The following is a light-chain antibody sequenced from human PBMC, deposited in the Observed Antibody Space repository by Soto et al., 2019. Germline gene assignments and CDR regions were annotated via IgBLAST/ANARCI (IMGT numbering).Light chain of an antibody. J-gene: IGLJ1*01. Sequence: QSALTQPASVSGSPGQSITISCTGTSSDVGGYNYVSWYQQHPGKAPKLKIYDVSNRPSGVSNRFSGSKSGNTASLTISGLQAEDEADYYCSSYTSSSTLGYVFGTGTKLTVL. V-gene: IGLV2-14*01. CDR1: SSDVGGYNY. CDR2: DVS. CDR3: SSYTSSSTLGYV.